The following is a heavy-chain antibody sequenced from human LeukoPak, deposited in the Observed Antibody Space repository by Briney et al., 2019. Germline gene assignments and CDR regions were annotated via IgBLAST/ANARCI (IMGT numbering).Heavy chain of an antibody. CDR2: IIPILGIA. Sequence: GASVKVSCKASGGTFSSYAISWVRQAPGQGLEWMGRIIPILGIANYAQKFQGRVTITADKSTSTAYMELSSLRSEDTAVYYCARVDQYGGRGYYYDSSGYYLDDYWGQGTLVTVSS. CDR1: GGTFSSYA. CDR3: ARVDQYGGRGYYYDSSGYYLDDY. V-gene: IGHV1-69*04. J-gene: IGHJ4*02. D-gene: IGHD3-22*01.